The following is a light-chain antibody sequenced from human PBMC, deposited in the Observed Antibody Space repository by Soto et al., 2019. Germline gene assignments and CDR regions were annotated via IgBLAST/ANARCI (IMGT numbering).Light chain of an antibody. CDR3: EQYSGLPRYT. J-gene: IGKJ2*01. CDR1: QSVSNTY. CDR2: STS. Sequence: EIVLTQSQGTLSLSPGEGATLSCRASQSVSNTYLAWDQQKPGQAPRLLIYSTSSRASGIPDRFSGSGAGTDFTLTINRLEPEDLAECYCEQYSGLPRYTCGQGPSQDIK. V-gene: IGKV3-20*01.